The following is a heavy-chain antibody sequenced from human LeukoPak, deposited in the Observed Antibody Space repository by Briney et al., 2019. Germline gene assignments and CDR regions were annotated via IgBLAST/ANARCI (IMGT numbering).Heavy chain of an antibody. Sequence: PSETLSLTCTASGGSISSGGYYWSWIRQHPEKGLEWIGYIYYSGSTSYNPSLKSRVVISLDASDNQVSLKLRSATAADTAVYFCARTYHYDSIGYYFDSWGQGTVVTVSS. J-gene: IGHJ4*02. CDR3: ARTYHYDSIGYYFDS. CDR1: GGSISSGGYY. CDR2: IYYSGST. D-gene: IGHD3-22*01. V-gene: IGHV4-31*03.